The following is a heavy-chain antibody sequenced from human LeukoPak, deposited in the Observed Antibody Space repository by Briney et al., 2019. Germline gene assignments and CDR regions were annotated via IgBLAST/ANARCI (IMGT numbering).Heavy chain of an antibody. J-gene: IGHJ4*02. CDR1: GFXLSSYS. V-gene: IGHV3-21*01. Sequence: GGSLRLSCGASGFXLSSYSMNWVRQAPGKGQEWVSYISSSSTHKYYADSVKGRFTISRDNARNSLYLQMNSLRAEDTAIYYCARSEHSSSSFDYWGQGTLVTVSS. CDR3: ARSEHSSSSFDY. CDR2: ISSSSTHK. D-gene: IGHD6-6*01.